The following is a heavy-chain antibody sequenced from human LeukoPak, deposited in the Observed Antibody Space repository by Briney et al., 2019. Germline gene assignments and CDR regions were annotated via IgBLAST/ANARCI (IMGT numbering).Heavy chain of an antibody. J-gene: IGHJ3*01. V-gene: IGHV5-51*01. CDR3: GMSGDRVPLQDDVFDV. CDR1: GYSFTGYC. CDR2: YPGDSGP. D-gene: IGHD1-26*01. Sequence: GESLKISCKVSGYSFTGYCIGWVRQMPGKGLEWMGIYPGDSGPTYSPSFQGQVTISVDKSINTAYLQWSSLQASDTVMYYCGMSGDRVPLQDDVFDVWGQGTMVTVST.